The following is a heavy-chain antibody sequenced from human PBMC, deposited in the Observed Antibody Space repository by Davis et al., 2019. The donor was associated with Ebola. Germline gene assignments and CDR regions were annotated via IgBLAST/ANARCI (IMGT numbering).Heavy chain of an antibody. CDR1: GYTFTGQY. J-gene: IGHJ5*02. D-gene: IGHD3-9*01. V-gene: IGHV1-2*02. CDR3: VGVNPVKRDWPALPVS. CDR2: INPDSGGT. Sequence: ASVKVSCKASGYTFTGQYIYWVRQAPGQGLEWMGWINPDSGGTNFAQRFQGRVTMTRDTSITTAYMELSRLIADDTAVYYCVGVNPVKRDWPALPVSWGQGTLVTVSS.